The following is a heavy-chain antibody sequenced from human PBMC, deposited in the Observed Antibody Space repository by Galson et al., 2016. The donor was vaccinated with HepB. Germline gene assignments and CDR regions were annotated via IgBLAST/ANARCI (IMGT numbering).Heavy chain of an antibody. Sequence: SVKVSCKASGISFTSFAMQWVRQARGQRLEWIGWIVVGSGNANYAQKFQERVTITRDMSTSAAYMELSSLRSEDTAVYYRAAVYCSGTSCPGATDYWGQGTLVTVSS. D-gene: IGHD2-2*01. CDR2: IVVGSGNA. J-gene: IGHJ4*02. CDR1: GISFTSFA. V-gene: IGHV1-58*02. CDR3: AAVYCSGTSCPGATDY.